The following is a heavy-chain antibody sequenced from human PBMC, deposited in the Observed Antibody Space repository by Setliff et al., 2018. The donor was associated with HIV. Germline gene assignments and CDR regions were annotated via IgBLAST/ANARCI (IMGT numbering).Heavy chain of an antibody. D-gene: IGHD1-7*01. J-gene: IGHJ4*02. CDR1: GFTMSFYW. Sequence: GGSLRLSCETSGFTMSFYWMNWVRQAPGKGLEWVANIKQDGGDEYYVDAVKGRFTISTDNAKNSLYLEMSSLIAEDTAVYYCARSVIAYTSNYEITSPFFDSWGQGALVTVSS. CDR2: IKQDGGDE. CDR3: ARSVIAYTSNYEITSPFFDS. V-gene: IGHV3-7*01.